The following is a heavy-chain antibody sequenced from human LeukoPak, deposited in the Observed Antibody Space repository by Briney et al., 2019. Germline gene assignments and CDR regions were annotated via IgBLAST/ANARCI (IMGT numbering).Heavy chain of an antibody. Sequence: GGSLRLSCAASGFTFSSYSMNWVRHAPGKGLEWVSSISSSSSYIYYADSVKGRFTISRDNAKNSLYLQMNSLRAEDTAVYYCARDIASEYSSSSPYFQHWGQGTLVTVSS. CDR3: ARDIASEYSSSSPYFQH. V-gene: IGHV3-21*01. CDR1: GFTFSSYS. CDR2: ISSSSSYI. J-gene: IGHJ1*01. D-gene: IGHD6-6*01.